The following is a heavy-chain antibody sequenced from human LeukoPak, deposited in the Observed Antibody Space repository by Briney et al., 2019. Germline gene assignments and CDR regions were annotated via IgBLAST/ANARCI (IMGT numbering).Heavy chain of an antibody. V-gene: IGHV5-51*01. D-gene: IGHD3-22*01. CDR1: GYSISSGYY. CDR2: IYPGESDT. CDR3: ARLTVRGYYDSSGYPSDAFDI. J-gene: IGHJ3*02. Sequence: ETLSLTCTVSGYSISSGYYWGWIRQPPGKGLEWIGSIYPGESDTRYSPSFQGQVTISADKSISTAYLQWSSLKASDTAMYYCARLTVRGYYDSSGYPSDAFDIWGQGTMVTVSS.